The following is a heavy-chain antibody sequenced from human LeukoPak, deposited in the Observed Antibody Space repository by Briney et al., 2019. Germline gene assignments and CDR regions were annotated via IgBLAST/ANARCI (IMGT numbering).Heavy chain of an antibody. Sequence: GESLKISCKGSGYSFTSYWIGWVRQMPGRGLEWMGIIYPGDSDTRYSPSFQGQVTISADKSISTAYLQWSSLKASDTAMYYCARYTVDSTSCYSIDVWGKGTTVTVSS. CDR1: GYSFTSYW. D-gene: IGHD2-2*01. V-gene: IGHV5-51*01. CDR3: ARYTVDSTSCYSIDV. CDR2: IYPGDSDT. J-gene: IGHJ6*03.